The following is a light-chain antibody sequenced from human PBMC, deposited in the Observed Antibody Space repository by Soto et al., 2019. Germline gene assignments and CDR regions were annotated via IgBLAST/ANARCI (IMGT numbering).Light chain of an antibody. Sequence: QSALTQPRSVSGSPGQSVTISCAGTSSDVGAYNWVSWYQQHPGEVPKLIIYDVTRRPSGVPDRFSGSKSGNTASLTISGLQADDEADYYCCSYAGSYTLVFGGGTKVTVL. V-gene: IGLV2-11*01. J-gene: IGLJ3*02. CDR3: CSYAGSYTLV. CDR2: DVT. CDR1: SSDVGAYNW.